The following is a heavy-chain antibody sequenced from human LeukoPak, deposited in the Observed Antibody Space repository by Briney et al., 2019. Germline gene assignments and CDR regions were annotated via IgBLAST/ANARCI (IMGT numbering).Heavy chain of an antibody. V-gene: IGHV3-48*02. CDR3: AREGARIAVAGYFDL. CDR2: ISSSSSTI. D-gene: IGHD6-19*01. CDR1: GFTFSSYS. J-gene: IGHJ2*01. Sequence: PGGSLRLSCAASGFTFSSYSMNWVRQAPGKGLEWVSYISSSSSTIYYADSVKGRFTISRDNAKNSLYLQMNSLRDEDTAVYYCAREGARIAVAGYFDLWGRGTLVTVSS.